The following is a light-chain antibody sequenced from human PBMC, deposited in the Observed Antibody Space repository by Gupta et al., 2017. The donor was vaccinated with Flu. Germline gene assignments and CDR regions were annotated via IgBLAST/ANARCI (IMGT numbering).Light chain of an antibody. CDR1: QSVSNF. CDR2: EGC. J-gene: IGKJ4*01. CDR3: QLSYA. V-gene: IGKV3-11*01. Sequence: LTQSPATLSWSPGERATLACRASQSVSNFLAGYQQKPGQSTRLRSYEGCNRATGITVRFSGSGSGTDFSRTSSSLEPEDFEVYDGQLSYAFGGGTKVEI.